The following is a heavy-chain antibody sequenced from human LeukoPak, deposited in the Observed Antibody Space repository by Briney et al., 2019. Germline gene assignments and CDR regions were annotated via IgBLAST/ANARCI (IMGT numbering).Heavy chain of an antibody. CDR3: ARWLGGQYYLENNGPFDN. CDR1: GGSISSTNW. Sequence: SETLSLTCAVSGGSISSTNWWSWVRQPPGKGLEWIGEIYHSGSTNYNPSLKSRVGMSVDKSKNEFSLKLSSVTAADTVVYYCARWLGGQYYLENNGPFDNWGQGTLVTVSS. D-gene: IGHD2-8*01. CDR2: IYHSGST. J-gene: IGHJ4*02. V-gene: IGHV4-4*02.